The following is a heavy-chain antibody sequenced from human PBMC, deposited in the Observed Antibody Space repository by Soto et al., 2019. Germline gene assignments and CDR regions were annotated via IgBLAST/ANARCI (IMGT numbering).Heavy chain of an antibody. CDR3: ASPPRATVTDNSLDD. V-gene: IGHV3-23*01. Sequence: GGSLRLSCAASGFTFSSCAMSWVCQGPGEGLHRVSAVSRSGDNTYHADSVKGRFTISRDNSKNTLYLQMNSQRAEDTAGYYCASPPRATVTDNSLDDWGQGPPVTVSS. CDR1: GFTFSSCA. D-gene: IGHD4-17*01. CDR2: VSRSGDNT. J-gene: IGHJ4*02.